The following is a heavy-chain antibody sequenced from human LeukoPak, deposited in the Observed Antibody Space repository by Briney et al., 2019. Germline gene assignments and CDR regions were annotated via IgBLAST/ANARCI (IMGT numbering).Heavy chain of an antibody. V-gene: IGHV4-61*02. D-gene: IGHD1-1*01. Sequence: SETLSLTCTVSGGSISSGSYYWSWIRQPAGKGLEWIGRIYTSGSTNYNPSLKSRVTMSVGTSKNQFSLKLSSVTAADTAVYYCAREVRLERPDDAFDIWGQGTMVTVSS. J-gene: IGHJ3*02. CDR3: AREVRLERPDDAFDI. CDR1: GGSISSGSYY. CDR2: IYTSGST.